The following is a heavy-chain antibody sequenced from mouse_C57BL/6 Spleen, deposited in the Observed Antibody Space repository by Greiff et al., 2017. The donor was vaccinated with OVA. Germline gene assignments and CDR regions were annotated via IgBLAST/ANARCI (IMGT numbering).Heavy chain of an antibody. CDR3: ARDTTVASLDY. J-gene: IGHJ2*01. Sequence: VKLVESGSELVRPGASVKLSCKASGYTFTDYYINWVKQRPGQGLEWIARIYPGSGNTYYNEKFKGKATLTAEKSSSTAYMQLSSLTSEDSAVYFCARDTTVASLDYLGQGTTLTVSS. V-gene: IGHV1-76*01. CDR1: GYTFTDYY. CDR2: IYPGSGNT. D-gene: IGHD1-1*01.